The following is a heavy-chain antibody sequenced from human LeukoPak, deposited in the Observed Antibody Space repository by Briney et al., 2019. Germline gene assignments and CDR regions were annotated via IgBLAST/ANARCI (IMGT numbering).Heavy chain of an antibody. CDR3: ARGDSWHYQGGAFDI. V-gene: IGHV6-1*01. Sequence: SQTLSLTCAISGDSVSSNSAAWNWIRQSPSRGLEWLGRTYYRSKWHNDYAVSVKSRITINTDTSKNQFSLQVNSVTPEDTAVYYCARGDSWHYQGGAFDIWGQGTMVTVSS. CDR1: GDSVSSNSAA. CDR2: TYYRSKWHN. D-gene: IGHD1-7*01. J-gene: IGHJ3*02.